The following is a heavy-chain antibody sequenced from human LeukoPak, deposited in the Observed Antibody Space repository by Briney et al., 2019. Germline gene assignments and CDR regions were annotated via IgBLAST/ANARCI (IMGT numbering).Heavy chain of an antibody. J-gene: IGHJ4*02. CDR2: IYYSGST. CDR3: ARGRDGYNLGY. Sequence: SETLSLTCTVSGGSISSYYWSWIRQPPGKGLEWIEYIYYSGSTNYNPSLKSRVTISVDTSKNQFSLKLSSVTAADTAVYYCARGRDGYNLGYWGQGTLVTVSS. CDR1: GGSISSYY. V-gene: IGHV4-59*01. D-gene: IGHD5-24*01.